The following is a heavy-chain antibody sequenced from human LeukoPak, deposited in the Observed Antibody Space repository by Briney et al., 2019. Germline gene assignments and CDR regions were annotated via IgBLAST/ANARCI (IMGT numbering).Heavy chain of an antibody. V-gene: IGHV4-34*01. J-gene: IGHJ4*02. CDR2: INHSGST. CDR3: ARGPIANHYLTTVTTLSY. CDR1: GGSFSGYY. Sequence: SETLSLTCAVYGGSFSGYYWSWIRQPPGKGLEWIGEINHSGSTNYNPSLKSRVTISVDTSKNRFSLKLSSVTAADTAVYYCARGPIANHYLTTVTTLSYWGQGTLVTVSS. D-gene: IGHD4-11*01.